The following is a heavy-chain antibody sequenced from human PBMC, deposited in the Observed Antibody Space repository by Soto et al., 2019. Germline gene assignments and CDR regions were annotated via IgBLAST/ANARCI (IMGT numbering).Heavy chain of an antibody. D-gene: IGHD3-3*01. Sequence: ASVKVSCKASGYTFTGYYIHWVRQAPGQGLEWMGWINPNSGSTTYAQKFQGRVTMTRDTSISTAYMELSSLKSDDTAVFYCARVVGVVGIWFDPWGQGTLVTVSS. V-gene: IGHV1-2*02. CDR2: INPNSGST. J-gene: IGHJ5*02. CDR1: GYTFTGYY. CDR3: ARVVGVVGIWFDP.